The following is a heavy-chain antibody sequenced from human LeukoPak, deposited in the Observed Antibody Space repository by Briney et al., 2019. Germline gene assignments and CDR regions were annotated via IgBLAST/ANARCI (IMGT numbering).Heavy chain of an antibody. CDR3: AKDIHPGAVAVFDY. CDR2: ISWNSGSI. CDR1: GGSFSGYY. J-gene: IGHJ4*02. V-gene: IGHV3-9*01. Sequence: LSLTCAVYGGSFSGYYWSWIRQPPGKGLEWVSGISWNSGSIGYADPVKGRFTISTDNAKNSLYLQMNSLRAEDTALYYCAKDIHPGAVAVFDYWGQGTLVTVSS. D-gene: IGHD6-19*01.